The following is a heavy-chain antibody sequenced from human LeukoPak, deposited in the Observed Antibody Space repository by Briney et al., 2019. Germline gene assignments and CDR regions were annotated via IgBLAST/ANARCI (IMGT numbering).Heavy chain of an antibody. Sequence: QSGGSLRLSCATSGFTFNNYGMHWVRQAPGKGLERVAATWSDGSNKYYADSVKGRFTISRDNSKNTLYVQMNSLRAEDTAVYYCAKVLRPATDIDYWGQGTLVTVSS. CDR2: TWSDGSNK. CDR1: GFTFNNYG. D-gene: IGHD3-9*01. V-gene: IGHV3-33*06. CDR3: AKVLRPATDIDY. J-gene: IGHJ4*02.